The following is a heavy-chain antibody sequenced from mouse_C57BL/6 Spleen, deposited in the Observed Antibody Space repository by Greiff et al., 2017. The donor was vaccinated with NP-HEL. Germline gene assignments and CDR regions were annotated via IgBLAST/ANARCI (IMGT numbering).Heavy chain of an antibody. J-gene: IGHJ3*01. V-gene: IGHV1-64*01. CDR1: GYTFTSYW. CDR3: ARRGRGYDYPFAY. D-gene: IGHD2-4*01. CDR2: IHPNSGST. Sequence: VQLQQPGAELVKPGASVKLSCKASGYTFTSYWMHWVKQRPGQGLEWIGMIHPNSGSTNYNEKFKSKATLTVDKSSSTAYMQLSSLTSEDSAVYYCARRGRGYDYPFAYWGQGTLVTVSA.